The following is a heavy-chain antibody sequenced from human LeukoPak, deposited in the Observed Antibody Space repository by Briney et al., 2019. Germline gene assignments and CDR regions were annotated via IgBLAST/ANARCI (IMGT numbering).Heavy chain of an antibody. CDR2: IYYSGST. CDR3: ARDRGYGGHFDY. V-gene: IGHV4-59*01. CDR1: GVSISNYY. J-gene: IGHJ4*02. Sequence: SETLSLTCTVSGVSISNYYWSWIRQPPGKGLEWIGYIYYSGSTNYNPSLKSRVTISVDTSKNQFSLKLSSVTAADTAVYYCARDRGYGGHFDYWGQGTLVTVSS. D-gene: IGHD4-23*01.